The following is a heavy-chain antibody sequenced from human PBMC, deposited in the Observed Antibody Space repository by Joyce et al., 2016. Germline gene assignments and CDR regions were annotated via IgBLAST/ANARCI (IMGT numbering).Heavy chain of an antibody. CDR3: ARLRRWSGPSDC. CDR2: INRDGSST. V-gene: IGHV3-74*03. CDR1: GFTFSSYW. J-gene: IGHJ4*02. Sequence: EVQLVESGGGLVQPGGSLRLSCAASGFTFSSYWMYWVRKAPGKGLVWVSRINRDGSSTTYADSVKGRFTISRDNAKNTLYLKMNSLRAEDTAVYYCARLRRWSGPSDCWGQGTLVTVSS. D-gene: IGHD4-23*01.